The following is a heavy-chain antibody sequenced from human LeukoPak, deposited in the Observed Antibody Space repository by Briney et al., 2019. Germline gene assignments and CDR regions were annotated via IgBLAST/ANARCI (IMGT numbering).Heavy chain of an antibody. J-gene: IGHJ4*02. CDR2: IYYSGST. V-gene: IGHV4-30-4*01. CDR1: GGSISSGDYY. Sequence: SETLSLTCTVSGGSISSGDYYWSWIRQPPGKGLDWIGYIYYSGSTYYNPSLKSRVTISVDTSKNQFSLKLSSVTAADTAVYYCARGHYYDSSGYYYPSYYFDYWGQGTLVTVSS. D-gene: IGHD3-22*01. CDR3: ARGHYYDSSGYYYPSYYFDY.